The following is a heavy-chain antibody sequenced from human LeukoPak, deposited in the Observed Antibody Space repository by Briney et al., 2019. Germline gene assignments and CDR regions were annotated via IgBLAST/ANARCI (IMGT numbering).Heavy chain of an antibody. V-gene: IGHV4-59*01. CDR2: IYYSGNT. J-gene: IGHJ5*02. CDR1: GGSISSYY. CDR3: ARGNYDFWSGYPNWFDP. D-gene: IGHD3-3*01. Sequence: SETLSLTCTVSGGSISSYYWSWIRQPPGKGLEWIGYIYYSGNTNYNPSLKSRVTISVDTSKNQFSLKLSSVTAADTAVYYCARGNYDFWSGYPNWFDPWDQGTLVTVSS.